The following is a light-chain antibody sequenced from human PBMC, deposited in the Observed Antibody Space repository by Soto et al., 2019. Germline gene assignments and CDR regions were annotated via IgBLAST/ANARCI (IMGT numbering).Light chain of an antibody. CDR3: SSYTSTTSFV. Sequence: QSALTQVASVSGSPGQSITISCTGTSNDVGGYNHVSWFQQHPGKAPKFMIYDVSHRSSGTSNRFSRSKSGNTASLTISGLQAEDEADYYCSSYTSTTSFVFGTGTKLTVL. CDR1: SNDVGGYNH. V-gene: IGLV2-14*01. CDR2: DVS. J-gene: IGLJ1*01.